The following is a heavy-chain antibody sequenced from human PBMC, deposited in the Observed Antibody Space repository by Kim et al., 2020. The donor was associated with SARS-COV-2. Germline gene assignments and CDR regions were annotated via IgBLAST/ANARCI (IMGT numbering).Heavy chain of an antibody. CDR3: ARRGDF. V-gene: IGHV4-39*01. CDR2: GRN. Sequence: GRNNYKPSLKSLVTISIDTSKNQFSRKVTSVTAADTAVYFCARRGDFWGQGILVTVSS. J-gene: IGHJ4*02.